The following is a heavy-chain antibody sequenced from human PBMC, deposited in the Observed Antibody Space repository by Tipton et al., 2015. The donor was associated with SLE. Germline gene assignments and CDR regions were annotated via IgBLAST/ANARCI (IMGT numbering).Heavy chain of an antibody. CDR1: GYSISRGYY. J-gene: IGHJ5*02. CDR2: VYPGGTA. Sequence: GLVKPSETLSLTRTVSGYSISRGYYWGWIRQPPGGGLEWLGSVYPGGTAYYNPSLKSRVTVSVDTAKNQFSLKLTSVTAADTAVYYCARDPLRDYGGQTAPESWGQGTLVTVSS. CDR3: ARDPLRDYGGQTAPES. D-gene: IGHD4-23*01. V-gene: IGHV4-38-2*02.